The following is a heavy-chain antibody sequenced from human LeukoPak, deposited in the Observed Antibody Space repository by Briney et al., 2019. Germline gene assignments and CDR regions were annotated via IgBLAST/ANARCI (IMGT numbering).Heavy chain of an antibody. V-gene: IGHV3-48*03. CDR3: ARGPRDVSSSPNWFDP. CDR2: ISSSGSTI. D-gene: IGHD6-6*01. Sequence: QPGRSLRLSCAASGFTFSSYEMNWVRQAPGKGLEWVSYISSSGSTIYYADSVKGRFTIFRDNAKNSLYLQMNSLRAEDTAVYYCARGPRDVSSSPNWFDPWGQGTLVTVSS. CDR1: GFTFSSYE. J-gene: IGHJ5*02.